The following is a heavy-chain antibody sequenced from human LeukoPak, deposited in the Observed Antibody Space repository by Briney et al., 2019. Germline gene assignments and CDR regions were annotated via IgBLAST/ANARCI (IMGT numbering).Heavy chain of an antibody. CDR2: IRYDGSNK. V-gene: IGHV3-30*02. Sequence: GGSLRLSCAASGFTFSSYGMHWVRQAPGKGLEWVAFIRYDGSNKYYADSVKGRFTISRDNSKNTLYLQMNSLRAEDTAVYYCARKDYYDSSGYLPLWGQGTLVTVSS. D-gene: IGHD3-22*01. CDR3: ARKDYYDSSGYLPL. CDR1: GFTFSSYG. J-gene: IGHJ4*02.